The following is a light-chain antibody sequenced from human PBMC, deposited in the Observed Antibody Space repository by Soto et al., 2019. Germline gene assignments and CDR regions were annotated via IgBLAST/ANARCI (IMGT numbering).Light chain of an antibody. J-gene: IGLJ3*02. CDR1: SSDVGGYNY. V-gene: IGLV2-14*01. CDR3: SSYSTTITWV. Sequence: QSVLTQPASVSGSPGQSITISCTGTSSDVGGYNYVSWYQQHPGKAPKLMIYEVSNRPSGVSNRFSGSKSGNTASLTISGLQSEDEGEYFCSSYSTTITWVFGGGTKVTVL. CDR2: EVS.